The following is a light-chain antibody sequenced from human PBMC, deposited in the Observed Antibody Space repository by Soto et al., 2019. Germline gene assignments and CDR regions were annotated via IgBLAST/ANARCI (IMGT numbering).Light chain of an antibody. CDR1: QSVSSSY. V-gene: IGKV3-20*01. CDR3: QQYRT. CDR2: GAS. Sequence: ESVLTQSPGALSLSRGERATLSCRASQSVSSSYLAWYQQKPGQAPRLLIYGASSRATGIPDRFSGSGSGTDFTLTISRLEPEDFAVYYCQQYRTFGQGTKVDIK. J-gene: IGKJ1*01.